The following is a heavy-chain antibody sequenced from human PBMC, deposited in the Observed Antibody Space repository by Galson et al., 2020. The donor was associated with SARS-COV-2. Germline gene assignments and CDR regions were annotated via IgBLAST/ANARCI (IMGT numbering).Heavy chain of an antibody. J-gene: IGHJ4*02. V-gene: IGHV3-48*02. CDR3: AISETRNYYDSSASGGL. Sequence: GGSLRLSCAASGFTFSSYSMNWVRQAPGKGLEWVSYISSSSSTIYYADSVRGRFTIPRDNAKNSLYLQMNSLRDEDTAVYYCAISETRNYYDSSASGGLWGQGTLVTVSS. CDR2: ISSSSSTI. CDR1: GFTFSSYS. D-gene: IGHD3-22*01.